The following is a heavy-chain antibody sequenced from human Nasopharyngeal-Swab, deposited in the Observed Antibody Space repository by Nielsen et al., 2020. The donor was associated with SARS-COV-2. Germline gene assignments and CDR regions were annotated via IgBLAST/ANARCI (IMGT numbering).Heavy chain of an antibody. CDR1: GFTFSEYA. Sequence: GGSLRLSCAASGFTFSEYAFHWVRQAPGKGLEWVSVISGGGESTHYADSVKGRFTISRDNSKNTLYLQMNSLRAEDTAVYYCAGTSGDYWGQGTLVTVSS. J-gene: IGHJ4*02. CDR3: AGTSGDY. V-gene: IGHV3-23*01. CDR2: ISGGGEST.